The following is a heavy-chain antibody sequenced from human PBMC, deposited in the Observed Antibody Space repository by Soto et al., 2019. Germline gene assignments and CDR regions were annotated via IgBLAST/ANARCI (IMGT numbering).Heavy chain of an antibody. J-gene: IGHJ4*02. Sequence: GGSLRLSCAASGFTFSSYAMHWVRQAPGKGLEWVAVISYDGSNKYYADSVKGRFTISRDNSKNTLYLQMNSLRAEDTAVYYCARDGLWQQLVRYDFDYWGQGTLVTVSS. CDR1: GFTFSSYA. D-gene: IGHD6-13*01. V-gene: IGHV3-30-3*01. CDR2: ISYDGSNK. CDR3: ARDGLWQQLVRYDFDY.